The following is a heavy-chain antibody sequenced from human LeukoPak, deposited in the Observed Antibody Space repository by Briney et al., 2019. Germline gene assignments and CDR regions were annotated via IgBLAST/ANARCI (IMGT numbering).Heavy chain of an antibody. CDR3: AIIAGGDAFDI. V-gene: IGHV3-33*01. CDR2: IWYDGSNK. CDR1: GFTFSSYG. D-gene: IGHD6-13*01. Sequence: GGSLRLSCAASGFTFSSYGMHWVRQAPGKGLEWVAVIWYDGSNKYYADSVKGRFTISRDNSKNTLYLQMNSLRAEDTAVYYCAIIAGGDAFDIWGQGTMVTVSS. J-gene: IGHJ3*02.